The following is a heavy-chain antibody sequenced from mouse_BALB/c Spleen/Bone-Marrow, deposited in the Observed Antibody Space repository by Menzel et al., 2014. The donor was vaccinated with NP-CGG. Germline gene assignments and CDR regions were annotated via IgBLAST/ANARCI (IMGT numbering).Heavy chain of an antibody. CDR2: IDPANGNT. CDR3: ASHYYCSSRFAY. J-gene: IGHJ3*01. D-gene: IGHD1-1*01. Sequence: EVQLQESGAELVKPGASVKLSCTASGFNIEDTYMHWVKQRPEQGLEWIGRIDPANGNTKYDPKFQGKATITADTSSNTAYLQLSSLTSEDTAVYYCASHYYCSSRFAYWGQGTLVTASA. CDR1: GFNIEDTY. V-gene: IGHV14-3*02.